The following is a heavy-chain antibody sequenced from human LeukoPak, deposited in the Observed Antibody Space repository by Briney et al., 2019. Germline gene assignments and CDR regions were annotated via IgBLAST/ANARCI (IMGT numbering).Heavy chain of an antibody. CDR3: ARHRAEMATITDDAFDM. V-gene: IGHV4-4*09. D-gene: IGHD5-24*01. J-gene: IGHJ3*02. CDR1: GGSISSYY. CDR2: IYTSGST. Sequence: SETLSLTCTVSGGSISSYYWSWIRQPPGKGLEWIGYIYTSGSTHYNPSLKSRVTVSVDTSKNQFSLSLSSVTAADTAVYFCARHRAEMATITDDAFDMWGQGTVVTVSS.